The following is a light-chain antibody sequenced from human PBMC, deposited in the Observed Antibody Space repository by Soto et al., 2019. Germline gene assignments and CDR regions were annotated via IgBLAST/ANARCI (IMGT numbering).Light chain of an antibody. J-gene: IGKJ4*01. Sequence: DIQMTQSPSTLSASVGDRVTITCRASQSISSWMDWYQQNPGKAPKLLIYDASSLESGVPSSFSGSRSWTEYTLTISSLQPDDYATYYYQQYNSYSALTFGGGTKVEIK. CDR3: QQYNSYSALT. CDR2: DAS. CDR1: QSISSW. V-gene: IGKV1-5*01.